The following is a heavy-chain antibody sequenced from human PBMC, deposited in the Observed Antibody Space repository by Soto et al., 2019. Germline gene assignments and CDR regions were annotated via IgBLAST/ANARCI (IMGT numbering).Heavy chain of an antibody. CDR2: IYYTGAT. J-gene: IGHJ4*02. Sequence: QVQLQESGPGLVESSGTLSLTCEVSSGSISSGNWWSWVRQPPGKGLEWIGEIYYTGATNYNPSLKSRVTMTTDKSTDQFSLNLRSATAAATAVYYCARVFSSGSGWMYYFDFWGQGILVSVSS. D-gene: IGHD6-25*01. CDR3: ARVFSSGSGWMYYFDF. CDR1: SGSISSGNW. V-gene: IGHV4-4*02.